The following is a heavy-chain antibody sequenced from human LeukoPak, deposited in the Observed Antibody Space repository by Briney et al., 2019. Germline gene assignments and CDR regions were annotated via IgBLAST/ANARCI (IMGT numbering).Heavy chain of an antibody. CDR1: GGTFSSYA. J-gene: IGHJ5*02. Sequence: SSVKVSCKASGGTFSSYAISWVRQAPGQGLEWMGIINPSGGSTSYAQKFQGRVTMTRDTSTSTVYMELSSLRSEDTAVYYCARESLPKLYDSSGYYLNWFDPWGQGTLVTVSS. D-gene: IGHD3-22*01. V-gene: IGHV1-46*01. CDR3: ARESLPKLYDSSGYYLNWFDP. CDR2: INPSGGST.